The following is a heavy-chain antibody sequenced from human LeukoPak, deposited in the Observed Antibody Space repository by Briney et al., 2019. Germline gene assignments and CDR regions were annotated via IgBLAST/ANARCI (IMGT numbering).Heavy chain of an antibody. D-gene: IGHD3-10*01. J-gene: IGHJ4*02. V-gene: IGHV3-64*01. CDR1: GFTFSSYA. CDR2: VSSYGHNT. CDR3: AGGSGTYSPDY. Sequence: GGSLRLSCAASGFTFSSYAMHWVRQAPGKGLEYVSGVSSYGHNTYYAKSVKGRFTISRDNSKNTLYLQMGSLRAEDMAVYYCAGGSGTYSPDYWGQGTLVTVSS.